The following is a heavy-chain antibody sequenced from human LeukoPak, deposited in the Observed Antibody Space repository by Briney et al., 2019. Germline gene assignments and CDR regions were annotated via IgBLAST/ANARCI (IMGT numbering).Heavy chain of an antibody. J-gene: IGHJ5*02. CDR2: INPNSGGT. Sequence: GASVKVSCKASGYTFTSYDINWVRQATGQGLEWMGWINPNSGGTNYAQKFQGRVTMTRDTSISTAYMELSRLRSDDTAVYYCARDIGTNGPPSTFDPWGQGTLVTVSS. V-gene: IGHV1-2*02. D-gene: IGHD2-8*01. CDR3: ARDIGTNGPPSTFDP. CDR1: GYTFTSYD.